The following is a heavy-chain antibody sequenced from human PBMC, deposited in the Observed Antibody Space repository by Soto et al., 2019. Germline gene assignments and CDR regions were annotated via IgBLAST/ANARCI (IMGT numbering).Heavy chain of an antibody. J-gene: IGHJ5*02. CDR3: ARGRVRRGYSSSWYVWFDP. D-gene: IGHD6-13*01. CDR1: GGSFSGYY. Sequence: TSETLSLTCAVYGGSFSGYYWSWIRQPPGKGLEWIGEINHSGSTNYNPSLKSRVTISVDTSKNQFSLKLSSVTAADTAVYYCARGRVRRGYSSSWYVWFDPRGQGTLVTVSS. V-gene: IGHV4-34*01. CDR2: INHSGST.